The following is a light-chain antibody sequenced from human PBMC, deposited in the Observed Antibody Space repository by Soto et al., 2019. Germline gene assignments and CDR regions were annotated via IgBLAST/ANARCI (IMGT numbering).Light chain of an antibody. CDR1: HSVSAS. Sequence: ETVLTQSPVTLDLSPGELATLSCRASHSVSASLAWYQQKPGQAPSLLIDDASDMPPGVPARFSGSGSGTDFTLTISNLEPEDFAVYYCRQRSNLPQTVGQGTKVE. CDR3: RQRSNLPQT. CDR2: DAS. V-gene: IGKV3-11*01. J-gene: IGKJ1*01.